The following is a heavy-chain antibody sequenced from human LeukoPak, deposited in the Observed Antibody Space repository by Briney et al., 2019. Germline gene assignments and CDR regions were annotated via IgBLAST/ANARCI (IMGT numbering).Heavy chain of an antibody. CDR1: GFTFSSYW. Sequence: PGGSLRLSCAASGFTFSSYWMSWVRQAPGKGLEWVANIKQDGSEKYYVDSVKGRFTISRDNAKNSLYLQMNSLRAEDTAVYYCASITIFGVVPGGFDPWGHGTLVTVSS. V-gene: IGHV3-7*01. D-gene: IGHD3-3*01. CDR2: IKQDGSEK. CDR3: ASITIFGVVPGGFDP. J-gene: IGHJ5*02.